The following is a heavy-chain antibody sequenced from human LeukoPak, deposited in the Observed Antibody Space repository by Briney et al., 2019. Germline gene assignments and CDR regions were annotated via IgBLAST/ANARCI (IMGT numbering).Heavy chain of an antibody. D-gene: IGHD3-22*01. CDR3: ARLVSGSSGYYYVARSQNWFDP. Sequence: SETLSLTCAVYGGSFSGYYWSWIRQPPGKGLEWIGEINHSGSTNYNPSLKSRVTISVDTSKNQFSLKLSSVTAAGTAVYYCARLVSGSSGYYYVARSQNWFDPWGQGTLVTVSS. J-gene: IGHJ5*02. CDR2: INHSGST. CDR1: GGSFSGYY. V-gene: IGHV4-34*01.